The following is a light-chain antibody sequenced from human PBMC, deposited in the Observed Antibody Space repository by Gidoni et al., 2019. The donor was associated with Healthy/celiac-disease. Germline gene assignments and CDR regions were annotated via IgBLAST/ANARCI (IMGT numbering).Light chain of an antibody. V-gene: IGKV1-9*01. J-gene: IGKJ4*01. CDR3: QLSVT. Sequence: IPLTQSPSSLSAPVGDRVTITCRASQGISSYLAWYQQKPGKAPKLLIYAASTLQSGVPSRFSGSGSGTDFTLTISRLQPEDFATYYCQLSVTFGGGTKVEIK. CDR1: QGISSY. CDR2: AAS.